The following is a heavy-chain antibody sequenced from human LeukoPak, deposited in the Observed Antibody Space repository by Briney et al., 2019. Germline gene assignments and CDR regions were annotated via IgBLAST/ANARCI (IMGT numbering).Heavy chain of an antibody. V-gene: IGHV3-30*18. CDR2: ISYDGSNK. Sequence: GGSLRLSCAASGFTFSSYGMHWVRQAPGKGLEWVAVISYDGSNKYYADAVKGRFTISRDNSKNTLYLQMNSLRAEDTAVYYCAKSVRGEMATICDYWGQGTLVTVSS. CDR1: GFTFSSYG. CDR3: AKSVRGEMATICDY. J-gene: IGHJ4*02. D-gene: IGHD5-24*01.